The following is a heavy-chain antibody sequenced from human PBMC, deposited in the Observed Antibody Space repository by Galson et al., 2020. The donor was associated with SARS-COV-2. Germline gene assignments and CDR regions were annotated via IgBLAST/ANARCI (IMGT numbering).Heavy chain of an antibody. D-gene: IGHD6-19*01. Sequence: GGSLRLSCAGSGFSFSSHAMNWVRHAPGEGLEWVSVIYASGKIFYADSVKGRFTISRDNSKNRLYLQMNSLRTEDTAIYYCVRDGIAGSDWKPFDYWGQGTLVTVSS. V-gene: IGHV3-23*03. CDR2: IYASGKI. J-gene: IGHJ4*02. CDR1: GFSFSSHA. CDR3: VRDGIAGSDWKPFDY.